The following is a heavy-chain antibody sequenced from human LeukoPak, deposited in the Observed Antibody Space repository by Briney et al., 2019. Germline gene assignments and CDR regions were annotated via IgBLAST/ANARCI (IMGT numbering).Heavy chain of an antibody. J-gene: IGHJ4*02. V-gene: IGHV3-48*03. CDR1: GFTFSSYE. CDR2: ISSSGSTI. Sequence: PGGSLRLSCAASGFTFSSYEMNWVRQAPGKGLEWVSYISSSGSTIYYADSVKGRFTISRDSAKNSLYLQMNSLRAEDTAVYYCARAFSGSYYSPSSFDYWGQGTLVTVSS. D-gene: IGHD3-10*01. CDR3: ARAFSGSYYSPSSFDY.